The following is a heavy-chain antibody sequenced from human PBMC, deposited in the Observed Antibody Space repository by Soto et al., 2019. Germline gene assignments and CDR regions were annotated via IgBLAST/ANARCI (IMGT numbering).Heavy chain of an antibody. Sequence: ASVKVSCKASGGTFSSYAISRVRQAPGQGLEWMGGIIPIFGTANYAQKFQGRVTITADESTSTAYMELSSLRSEDTAVYYCARNGRFESSGYSIDYWGQGTLVTVSS. D-gene: IGHD3-22*01. V-gene: IGHV1-69*13. CDR2: IIPIFGTA. CDR3: ARNGRFESSGYSIDY. CDR1: GGTFSSYA. J-gene: IGHJ4*02.